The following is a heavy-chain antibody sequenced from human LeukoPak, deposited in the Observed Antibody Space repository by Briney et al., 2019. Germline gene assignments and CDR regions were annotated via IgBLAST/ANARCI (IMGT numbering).Heavy chain of an antibody. J-gene: IGHJ4*02. CDR1: GFTFDDYA. V-gene: IGHV3-9*01. CDR2: ISWNSGSI. D-gene: IGHD6-19*01. Sequence: GWSLRLSCAASGFTFDDYAMHWVRQAPGKGLEWVSGISWNSGSIGYADSVKGRFTISRDNAKNSLYLQMNSLRAEDTALYYCAKDQKQWLNYNFDYWGQGTLVTVSS. CDR3: AKDQKQWLNYNFDY.